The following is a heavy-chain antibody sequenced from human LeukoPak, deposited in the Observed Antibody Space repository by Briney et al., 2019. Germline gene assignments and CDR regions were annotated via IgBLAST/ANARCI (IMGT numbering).Heavy chain of an antibody. V-gene: IGHV7-4-1*02. CDR2: INTNTGNP. CDR3: ARGGSNFDY. Sequence: ASVKVSCKASGYTFTSNYIHWVRQAPGQGLEWMGWINTNTGNPTYAQGFTGRFVFSLDTSVSTAYLQISSLKAEDTAVYYCARGGSNFDYWGQGTLVTVSS. CDR1: GYTFTSNY. D-gene: IGHD3-10*01. J-gene: IGHJ4*02.